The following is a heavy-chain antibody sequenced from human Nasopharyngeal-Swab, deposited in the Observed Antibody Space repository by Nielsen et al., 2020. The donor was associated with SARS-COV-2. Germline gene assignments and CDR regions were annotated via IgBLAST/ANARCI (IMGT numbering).Heavy chain of an antibody. CDR2: MKPSGAT. CDR1: GDSFADYH. V-gene: IGHV4-34*01. CDR3: AGHPADFDY. D-gene: IGHD6-25*01. Sequence: SETLSLTCAVYGDSFADYHWSWIRQPPGKGLEWIGEMKPSGATNYNPSLKSRVTASVDTSKNQFFLNLRSVTAADTAVYYCAGHPADFDYWGQGTLVTVSS. J-gene: IGHJ4*02.